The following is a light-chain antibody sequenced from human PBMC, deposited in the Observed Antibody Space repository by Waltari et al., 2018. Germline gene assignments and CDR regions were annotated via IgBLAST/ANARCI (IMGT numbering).Light chain of an antibody. CDR3: SSYAGSNTWV. CDR2: EVS. CDR1: RGDVGVLPF. J-gene: IGLJ3*02. Sequence: QSALTQPPSASGFPGQSVPFPSTGPRGDVGVLPFFSWYQHHPGKAPKFMIYEVSKRPSGVPDRFSGSKSGNTASLTVSGLQAEDEADYYCSSYAGSNTWVFGGGTKLTVL. V-gene: IGLV2-8*01.